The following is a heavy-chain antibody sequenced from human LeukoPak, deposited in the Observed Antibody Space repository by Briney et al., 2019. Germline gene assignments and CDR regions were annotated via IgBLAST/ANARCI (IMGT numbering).Heavy chain of an antibody. CDR2: VYYSGNT. Sequence: PSETLSLTCTVSGGSVSSGSYYWSWIRQPPGKGLEWIGYVYYSGNTNYNPSLKSRVTISVDTSKNQFSLKLSSVTAADTAVYYCARGRRYSGSRNNWFDPWGQGTLVTVSS. CDR3: ARGRRYSGSRNNWFDP. D-gene: IGHD1-26*01. V-gene: IGHV4-61*01. J-gene: IGHJ5*02. CDR1: GGSVSSGSYY.